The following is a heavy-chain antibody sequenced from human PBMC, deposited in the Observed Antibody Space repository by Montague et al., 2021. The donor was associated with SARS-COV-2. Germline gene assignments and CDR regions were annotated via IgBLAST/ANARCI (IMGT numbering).Heavy chain of an antibody. D-gene: IGHD6-19*01. CDR3: GRGRGFAVGKLYYYSSGLDV. CDR2: ISYSGST. Sequence: SETLSLTCTVSGGSIRSSSHFWGWFRQPPGQRLEWIGNISYSGSTYYSPSLKSRVIISADTSKNQFSLNLRSVTAADTAVYFCGRGRGFAVGKLYYYSSGLDVWGQGTTVTVSS. V-gene: IGHV4-39*07. J-gene: IGHJ6*02. CDR1: GGSIRSSSHF.